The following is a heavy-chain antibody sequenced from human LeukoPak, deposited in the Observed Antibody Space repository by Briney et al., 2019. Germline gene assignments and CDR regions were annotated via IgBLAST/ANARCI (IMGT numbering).Heavy chain of an antibody. CDR2: ISYDGSNK. Sequence: GRSLRLSCAASGFTFSSYAMHWVRQAPGKGLEWVAVISYDGSNKYYADSVKGRFTISRDNSKNTLYLQMNNLRPEDTAVYYCANLIVGTTFDAFDMWGQGTMVTVSS. CDR3: ANLIVGTTFDAFDM. CDR1: GFTFSSYA. J-gene: IGHJ3*02. D-gene: IGHD1-26*01. V-gene: IGHV3-30-3*01.